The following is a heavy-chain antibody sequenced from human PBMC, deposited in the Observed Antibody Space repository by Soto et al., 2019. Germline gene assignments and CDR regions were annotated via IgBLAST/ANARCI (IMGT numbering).Heavy chain of an antibody. Sequence: GGSLRLSCVASGFTFVSYWMTWVRQAPGKGLEWVAHITQDGGQTYYVDSVKGRFTISSXXAKTSLYLRMNSLRAMDTSVYLCARXGNGXXNWQTYYHYGMHVRGQGTT. CDR1: GFTFVSYW. CDR3: ARXGNGXXNWQTYYHYGMHV. CDR2: ITQDGGQT. J-gene: IGHJ6*02. V-gene: IGHV3-7*01. D-gene: IGHD2-8*01.